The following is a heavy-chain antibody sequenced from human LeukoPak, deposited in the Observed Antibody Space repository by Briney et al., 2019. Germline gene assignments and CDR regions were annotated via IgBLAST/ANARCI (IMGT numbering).Heavy chain of an antibody. CDR1: GYTFTGYY. Sequence: ASVKVSCKASGYTFTGYYMHWVRQAPGQGLEWMGLINPKSGGTNYAQKFQGRVTVTSDTSISTAYIDLSTLRSDDTAVYYCARVRAAGYYYYYYDMDAWGQGTTVTVSS. D-gene: IGHD6-13*01. J-gene: IGHJ6*02. V-gene: IGHV1-2*02. CDR3: ARVRAAGYYYYYYDMDA. CDR2: INPKSGGT.